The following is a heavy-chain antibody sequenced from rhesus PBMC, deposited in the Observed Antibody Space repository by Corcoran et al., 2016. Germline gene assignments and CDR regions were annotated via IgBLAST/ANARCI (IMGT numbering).Heavy chain of an antibody. Sequence: EVQLVESGGGLAKPGGSLRLSCVASGFTFRSYWMNWVRQTPGEGLEWISAINSGGGSTYYADSVKGRFTISRDNSKNTLSLQMNSLRAEDTAVYYCAKGSSLDVWGRGVLVTVSS. CDR1: GFTFRSYW. CDR3: AKGSSLDV. CDR2: INSGGGST. V-gene: IGHV3S42*01. J-gene: IGHJ5-2*02.